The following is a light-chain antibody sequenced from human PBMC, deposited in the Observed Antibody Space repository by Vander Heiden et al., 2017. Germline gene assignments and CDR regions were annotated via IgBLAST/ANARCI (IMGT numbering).Light chain of an antibody. CDR2: EVS. CDR1: SRDVGGYNY. Sequence: QSALTQPASVSGSPGQSITISCLGTSRDVGGYNYVSWYQQHPGKAPKLMIYEVSNRPSGVSNRFSGSKSGNTASLTISGLQAEDEADYFCSSYTLSSTYIFGTGTKVTVL. CDR3: SSYTLSSTYI. J-gene: IGLJ1*01. V-gene: IGLV2-14*01.